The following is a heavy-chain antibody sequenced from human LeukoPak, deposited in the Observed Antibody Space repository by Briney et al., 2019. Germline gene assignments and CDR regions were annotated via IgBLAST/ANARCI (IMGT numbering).Heavy chain of an antibody. CDR1: GFTFSSYA. D-gene: IGHD3-22*01. CDR3: AKDTRYYYDSIGYLDY. J-gene: IGHJ4*02. V-gene: IGHV3-23*01. Sequence: GGSLRLSYAASGFTFSSYAMSWVRQAPGKGLEWVSAISGSGGSTYYADSVKGRFTISRDNSKNTLYLQMNSLRAEDTAVYYCAKDTRYYYDSIGYLDYWGQGTLVTVSS. CDR2: ISGSGGST.